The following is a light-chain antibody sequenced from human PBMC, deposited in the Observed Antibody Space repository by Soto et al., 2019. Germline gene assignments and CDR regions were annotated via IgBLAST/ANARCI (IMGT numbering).Light chain of an antibody. Sequence: DIQLTQSPSFLSASVGDRVTIPSRASQAISSSLAWYQHNPGKAPKLLIYAASTLQNGVPSSFSGSGSGTEFTLTISSLQPEDFATYYCQHLNDYRYTFGQGTKVEIK. V-gene: IGKV1-9*01. CDR3: QHLNDYRYT. CDR1: QAISSS. J-gene: IGKJ2*01. CDR2: AAS.